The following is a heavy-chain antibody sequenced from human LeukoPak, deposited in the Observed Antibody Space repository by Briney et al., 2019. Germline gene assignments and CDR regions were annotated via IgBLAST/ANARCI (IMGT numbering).Heavy chain of an antibody. D-gene: IGHD2-2*02. Sequence: GASVKVSCKASGYTLTTSDINWVRQATGQGLEWMGWMNPNSGNTGYAQKFQGRVTMTRNTSISTAYMELSSLRSEDTAVYYCAREGVDCSSTSCYMSGAFDIWGQGTMVTVSS. CDR1: GYTLTTSD. CDR2: MNPNSGNT. V-gene: IGHV1-8*01. J-gene: IGHJ3*02. CDR3: AREGVDCSSTSCYMSGAFDI.